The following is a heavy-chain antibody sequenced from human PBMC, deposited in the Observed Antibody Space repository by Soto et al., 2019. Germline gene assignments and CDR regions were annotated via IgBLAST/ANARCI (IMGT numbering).Heavy chain of an antibody. CDR3: ARATGALRSRNCDY. CDR2: IYHTGST. CDR1: GGSISIVGHY. Sequence: QVQLQESGPEVVKPSQTLSLTCSVSGGSISIVGHYWTWIRQPPGKGLEWIGSIYHTGSTYYSKSLRSRLTISIDTSQNQFSLRLNSVTAADTAVYYCARATGALRSRNCDYWGQGRLVTVFS. J-gene: IGHJ4*02. V-gene: IGHV4-31*03. D-gene: IGHD7-27*01.